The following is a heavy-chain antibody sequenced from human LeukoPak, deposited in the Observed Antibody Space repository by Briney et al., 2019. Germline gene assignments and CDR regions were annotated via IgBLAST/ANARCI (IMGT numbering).Heavy chain of an antibody. CDR2: ISSSSTYI. D-gene: IGHD4-17*01. CDR1: GFIFSSYS. J-gene: IGHJ5*02. CDR3: ARVTRSPFGWFDP. Sequence: GGSLRLSCAASGFIFSSYSMNWVRQAPGKGLEWISSISSSSTYIYYADSAKGRFTISRDNAKNSLYLQMSSLRAEDTAVYYCARVTRSPFGWFDPWGRGTLVTVSS. V-gene: IGHV3-21*01.